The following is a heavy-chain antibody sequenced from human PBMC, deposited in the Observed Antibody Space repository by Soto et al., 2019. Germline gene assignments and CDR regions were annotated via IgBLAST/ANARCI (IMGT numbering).Heavy chain of an antibody. J-gene: IGHJ5*02. CDR3: AKPIPGLLWFGGDWFDP. CDR2: ISGSGGST. Sequence: GGSLTLSCAASGVTFSSYAMSWVRQAPGKGLEWVSAISGSGGSTYYADSVKGRFTISRDNSKNTLYLQMNSLRAEDTAVYDCAKPIPGLLWFGGDWFDPWGQGTLVTVSS. V-gene: IGHV3-23*01. D-gene: IGHD3-10*01. CDR1: GVTFSSYA.